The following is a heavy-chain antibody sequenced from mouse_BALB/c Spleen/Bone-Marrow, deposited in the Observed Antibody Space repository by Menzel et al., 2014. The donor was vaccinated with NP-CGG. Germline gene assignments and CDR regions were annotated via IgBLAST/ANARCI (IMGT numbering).Heavy chain of an antibody. CDR3: ARERRYGGLNYFDY. CDR2: INPSSGYT. V-gene: IGHV1-4*01. Sequence: QVQLKDSGAELARPGASVKMSCKASGYTFTSYTMHWVKQRPGQGLEWIGYINPSSGYTNYNQKFKDKATLTADKSSSTAYMQLSSLTSEDSAVYYCARERRYGGLNYFDYWGQGTTLTVSS. D-gene: IGHD2-14*01. CDR1: GYTFTSYT. J-gene: IGHJ2*01.